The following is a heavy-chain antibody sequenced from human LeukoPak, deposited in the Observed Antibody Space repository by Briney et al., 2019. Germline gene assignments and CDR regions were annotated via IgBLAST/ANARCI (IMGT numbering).Heavy chain of an antibody. CDR1: GYTFTGYY. D-gene: IGHD5-18*01. J-gene: IGHJ4*02. V-gene: IGHV1-2*02. Sequence: ASVTVSCKASGYTFTGYYMHWVRQGPGQGLEWMGWINPNSGGSNYAQKFQGRITMTRDTSISTAFMELSRLRSDDTAVYYCAGGRRTNVDTAIDYFDYWGQGTLVTVSS. CDR3: AGGRRTNVDTAIDYFDY. CDR2: INPNSGGS.